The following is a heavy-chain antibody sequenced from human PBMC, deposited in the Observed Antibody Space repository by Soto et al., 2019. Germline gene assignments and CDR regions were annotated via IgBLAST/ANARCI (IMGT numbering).Heavy chain of an antibody. J-gene: IGHJ6*02. CDR1: GYTFTRYA. V-gene: IGHV1-3*01. CDR3: ASSVIGYYYGMDV. D-gene: IGHD3-10*01. CDR2: INAGNGNT. Sequence: ASVKVSCKASGYTFTRYAMHWVRQAPGQRLEWMGWINAGNGNTKYSQKFQGRVTITRDTSASTAYMELSSLRSEDTAVYYCASSVIGYYYGMDVWGQGTTVTVSS.